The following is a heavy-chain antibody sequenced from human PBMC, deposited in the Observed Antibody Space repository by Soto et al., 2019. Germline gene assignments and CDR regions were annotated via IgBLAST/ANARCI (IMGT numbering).Heavy chain of an antibody. Sequence: SETLSLTCAVYGGSFSGYYWSWIRQPPGKGLEWIGEINHSGSTNYNPSLKSRVTISVDTSKNQFSLKLSSVTAADTAVYYCARGRRDSRGGIVVATYYYYYGMDVWGQGTTVTVSS. V-gene: IGHV4-34*01. CDR1: GGSFSGYY. D-gene: IGHD3-22*01. CDR2: INHSGST. J-gene: IGHJ6*02. CDR3: ARGRRDSRGGIVVATYYYYYGMDV.